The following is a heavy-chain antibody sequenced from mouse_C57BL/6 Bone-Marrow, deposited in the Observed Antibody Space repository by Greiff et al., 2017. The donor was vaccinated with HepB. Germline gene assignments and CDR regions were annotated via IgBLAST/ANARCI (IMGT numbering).Heavy chain of an antibody. CDR3: ARGIYYYGSPFDY. D-gene: IGHD1-1*01. V-gene: IGHV5-6*01. CDR2: ISSGGSYT. J-gene: IGHJ2*01. CDR1: GFTFSSYG. Sequence: EVKVVESGGDLVKPGGSLKLSCAASGFTFSSYGMSWVRQTPDKRLEWVATISSGGSYTYYPDSVKGRFTISRDNAKNTLYLQMSSLKSEDTAMYYCARGIYYYGSPFDYWGQGTTLTVSS.